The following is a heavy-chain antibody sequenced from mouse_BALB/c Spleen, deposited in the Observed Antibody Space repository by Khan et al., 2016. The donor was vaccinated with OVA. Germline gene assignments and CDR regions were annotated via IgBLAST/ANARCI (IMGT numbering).Heavy chain of an antibody. J-gene: IGHJ3*01. Sequence: EVELVESGGDVVKPGGSLKLSCAASGFTFSTYGMSWVRQTPDKRLEWVATVSTGGNYTYYPDTVKGRFTISRDNAKDTLYLQMSSLKSEDTAMFYCARLAYFYEGEGVAYWGQGTLVTVSA. CDR2: VSTGGNYT. V-gene: IGHV5-6*01. D-gene: IGHD1-1*01. CDR1: GFTFSTYG. CDR3: ARLAYFYEGEGVAY.